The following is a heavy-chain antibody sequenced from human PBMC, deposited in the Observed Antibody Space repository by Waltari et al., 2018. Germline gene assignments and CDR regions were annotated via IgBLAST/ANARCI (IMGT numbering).Heavy chain of an antibody. CDR3: APNWGLDY. CDR1: GFTFSSYW. J-gene: IGHJ4*02. Sequence: EVQLVESGGGLVQPGGSLRLSCAASGFTFSSYWMSWVRQAPGKGLEWVANIKQEGSEKYYVDSVKGRFTNSRDNAKNSLYLQMNSLRAEETAVYYCAPNWGLDYWGQGTLVTVSS. V-gene: IGHV3-7*01. CDR2: IKQEGSEK. D-gene: IGHD7-27*01.